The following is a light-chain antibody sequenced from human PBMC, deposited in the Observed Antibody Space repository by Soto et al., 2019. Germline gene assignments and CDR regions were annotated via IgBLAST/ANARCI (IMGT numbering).Light chain of an antibody. CDR3: SSYAGSNTFV. Sequence: QSSLTQPPSASGSPGQSVTISCTGTSSDVGGYNYVSWYQQHPGKAPKLMIYEVSERPSGVPDRFSGSKSSNTASLTVSGLQAEDEADYYCSSYAGSNTFVFGNGTKVTV. CDR1: SSDVGGYNY. V-gene: IGLV2-8*01. J-gene: IGLJ1*01. CDR2: EVS.